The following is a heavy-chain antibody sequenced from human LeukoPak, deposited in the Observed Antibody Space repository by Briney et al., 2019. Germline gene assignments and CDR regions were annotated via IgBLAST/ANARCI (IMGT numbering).Heavy chain of an antibody. J-gene: IGHJ6*02. CDR1: GGSFSGYY. D-gene: IGHD5-24*01. CDR3: ARDNGEMATIYYYGMDV. CDR2: INHSGST. V-gene: IGHV4-34*01. Sequence: SETLSLTCAVYGGSFSGYYWSWIRQPPGKGLEWIGEINHSGSTNYNPSLKSRVIISVDTSKNQFSLKLSSVTAADTAVYYCARDNGEMATIYYYGMDVWGQGTTVTVSS.